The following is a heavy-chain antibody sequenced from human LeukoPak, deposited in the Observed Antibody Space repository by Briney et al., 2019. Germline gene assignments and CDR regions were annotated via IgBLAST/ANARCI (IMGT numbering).Heavy chain of an antibody. CDR1: GASITSYY. Sequence: PSETLSLTCTVSGASITSYYWSWIRQPPGKGLEWIGYISFGGSTDYNPSLKSRVTISLDTSKIQFSLRLTSVTAADTAVYYCARDQTGIPPDYCYGLDVWGQGTTVTVSS. J-gene: IGHJ6*02. CDR3: ARDQTGIPPDYCYGLDV. CDR2: ISFGGST. V-gene: IGHV4-59*01.